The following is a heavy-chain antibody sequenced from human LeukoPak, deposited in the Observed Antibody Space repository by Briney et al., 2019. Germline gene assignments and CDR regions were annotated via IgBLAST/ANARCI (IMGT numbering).Heavy chain of an antibody. D-gene: IGHD6-13*01. CDR2: ISSSSSSI. V-gene: IGHV3-21*01. Sequence: SGGSLRLSCAASGFTFSSYSMNWVRQAPGKGLECVSSISSSSSSIYYADSVKGRFTISRDDAKNSLYLQMNTLRAEDTAVYYCARTATDTGEFDYWGQGTLVTVPS. CDR1: GFTFSSYS. J-gene: IGHJ4*02. CDR3: ARTATDTGEFDY.